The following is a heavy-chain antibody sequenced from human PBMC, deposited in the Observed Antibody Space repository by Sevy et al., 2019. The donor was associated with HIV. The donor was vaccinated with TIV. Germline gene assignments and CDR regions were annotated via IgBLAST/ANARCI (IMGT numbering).Heavy chain of an antibody. V-gene: IGHV3-21*01. CDR3: ARDETGYYYYYYMDV. CDR2: ISSSSSYI. Sequence: GESLKISCAASGFTFSSYSMNWVRQAPGKGLEWVSSISSSSSYIYYADSVKGRFTISRDNAKNSLYLQMNSLRAEDTAVYYCARDETGYYYYYYMDVWGKGTTVTVSS. J-gene: IGHJ6*03. CDR1: GFTFSSYS.